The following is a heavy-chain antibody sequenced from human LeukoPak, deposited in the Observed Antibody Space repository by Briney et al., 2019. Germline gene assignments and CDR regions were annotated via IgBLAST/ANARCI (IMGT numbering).Heavy chain of an antibody. J-gene: IGHJ4*02. D-gene: IGHD4-17*01. V-gene: IGHV3-23*01. CDR2: INGGGGTT. CDR1: GFTFNNYA. CDR3: ARDYADYVGYFFFDY. Sequence: PGGSLRLSCAASGFTFNNYARNWVRQAPGKGLEWVAAINGGGGTTYNADSAKGRFTILRYNSQHILYLQMNSLRAADTAVYYCARDYADYVGYFFFDYWGQGTLVTVSS.